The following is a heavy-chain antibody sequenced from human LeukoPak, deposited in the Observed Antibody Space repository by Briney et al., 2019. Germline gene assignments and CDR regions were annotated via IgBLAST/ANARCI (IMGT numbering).Heavy chain of an antibody. D-gene: IGHD2-2*01. J-gene: IGHJ3*02. CDR1: GGTFSSYA. CDR3: ARYVVVPAAIGDAFDI. CDR2: MNPNSGNT. Sequence: ASVKVSCKASGGTFSSYAISWVRQAPGQGLEWMGWMNPNSGNTGYAQKFQGRVTITRNTSISTAYMELSSLRSEDTAVYYCARYVVVPAAIGDAFDIWGQGTMVTVSS. V-gene: IGHV1-8*03.